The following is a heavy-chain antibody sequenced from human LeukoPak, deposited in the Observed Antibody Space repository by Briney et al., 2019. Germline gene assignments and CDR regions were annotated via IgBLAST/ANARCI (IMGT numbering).Heavy chain of an antibody. CDR2: ISSSGSTI. CDR1: GFTFSSYE. J-gene: IGHJ6*02. D-gene: IGHD5-12*01. Sequence: GGSLRLSCAASGFTFSSYEMNWVRQAPGKGLEWVSYISSSGSTIYYADSVKGRFTISRDNAKNSLYLQMNSLRAEDTAVYYCARGQKTGGYDWNYYYGMDVWGQGTTVTVSS. CDR3: ARGQKTGGYDWNYYYGMDV. V-gene: IGHV3-48*03.